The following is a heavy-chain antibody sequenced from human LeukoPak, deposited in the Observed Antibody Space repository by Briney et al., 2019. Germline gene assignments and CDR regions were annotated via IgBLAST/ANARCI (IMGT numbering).Heavy chain of an antibody. Sequence: ASVKVSCKASGGTFSSYTISWVRQAPGQGLEWMGRIIPILGIANYAQKFQGRVTITADKSTSTAYMELSSLRSEDTAAYYCASGGDSSSWYQGGYYFDYWGQGTLVTVSS. CDR1: GGTFSSYT. J-gene: IGHJ4*02. D-gene: IGHD6-13*01. CDR2: IIPILGIA. V-gene: IGHV1-69*02. CDR3: ASGGDSSSWYQGGYYFDY.